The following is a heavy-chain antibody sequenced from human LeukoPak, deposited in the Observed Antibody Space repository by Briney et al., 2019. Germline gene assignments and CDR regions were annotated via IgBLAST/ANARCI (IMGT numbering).Heavy chain of an antibody. CDR2: IKSKTDGGTT. CDR1: GFTFSTYD. V-gene: IGHV3-15*01. CDR3: STDSTIVY. Sequence: GRSLRLSCAASGFTFSTYDMHWVRQAPGKGLEWVGRIKSKTDGGTTDYAAPVKGRFSISRDDSKNTLYLQMNSLKTEDTAVYYCSTDSTIVYWGQGTLVTVSS. D-gene: IGHD3-9*01. J-gene: IGHJ4*02.